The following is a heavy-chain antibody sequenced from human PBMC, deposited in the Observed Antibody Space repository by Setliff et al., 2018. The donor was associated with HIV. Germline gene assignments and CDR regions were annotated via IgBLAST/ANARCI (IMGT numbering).Heavy chain of an antibody. CDR2: IYNSAST. D-gene: IGHD2-8*02. Sequence: KTSETLSLTCTVSGDSISTDYWTWIRQPPGKGLEWIGYIYNSASTSYNPSLKSRVTISVDTSRDQFSLNLRSVTAADTALYFCARLIHTGLLYFDYWGLGMLVTVSS. J-gene: IGHJ4*02. CDR3: ARLIHTGLLYFDY. V-gene: IGHV4-4*09. CDR1: GDSISTDY.